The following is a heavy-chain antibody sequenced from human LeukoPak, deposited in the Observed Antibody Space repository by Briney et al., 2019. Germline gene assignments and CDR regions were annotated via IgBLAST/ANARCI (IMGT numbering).Heavy chain of an antibody. V-gene: IGHV5-51*01. Sequence: GESLKISCKGSGYSFTSYWIGWVRRMPGKGLEWMGIIYPGDSDTRYSPSFQGQVTISADKSISTAYLQWSSLKASDTAMYYCASVDTAMVSPNGDFDYWGQGTLVTVSS. J-gene: IGHJ4*02. D-gene: IGHD5-18*01. CDR3: ASVDTAMVSPNGDFDY. CDR2: IYPGDSDT. CDR1: GYSFTSYW.